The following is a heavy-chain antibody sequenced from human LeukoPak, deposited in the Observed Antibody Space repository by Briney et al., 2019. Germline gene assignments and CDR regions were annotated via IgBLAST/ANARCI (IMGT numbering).Heavy chain of an antibody. CDR2: ISAYNGNT. J-gene: IGHJ4*02. V-gene: IGHV1-18*01. CDR1: GYTFTSYG. Sequence: ASVKVSCKASGYTFTSYGISWVRQAPGQGLEWMGWISAYNGNTNYAQKLQGRVTMTTDTSTSTAYMELRSLRSDDTAVYYCARAGYYYDSSGYYYVGVDYWGQGTLVTVSS. D-gene: IGHD3-22*01. CDR3: ARAGYYYDSSGYYYVGVDY.